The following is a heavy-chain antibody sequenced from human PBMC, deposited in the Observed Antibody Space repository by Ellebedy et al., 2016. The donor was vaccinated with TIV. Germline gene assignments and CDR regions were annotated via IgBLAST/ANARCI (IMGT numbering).Heavy chain of an antibody. CDR2: VTTGSAYM. J-gene: IGHJ6*02. D-gene: IGHD3-3*02. Sequence: GESLKISCAASGFSFSDYYMNWIRQAPGKGLEWVADVTTGSAYMHYADSVKGRFTISRDDVTNSLFLQMNGLSAEDTAVYYCARGGIDLYYYDLDVWGQGTPVTVSS. CDR3: ARGGIDLYYYDLDV. CDR1: GFSFSDYY. V-gene: IGHV3-11*06.